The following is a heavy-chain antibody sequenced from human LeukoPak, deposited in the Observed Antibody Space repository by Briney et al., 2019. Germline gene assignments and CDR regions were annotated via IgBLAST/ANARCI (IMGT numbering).Heavy chain of an antibody. J-gene: IGHJ4*02. D-gene: IGHD4-17*01. CDR2: IKNDGSST. Sequence: PGGSLRLSCAASGFTFSSYWMHWVRQVPGKGLVWVSRIKNDGSSTSYAGSEKGRFTISRDNAKNTLYLQMNSLRAEDTAVYYCARRGGDYFDYWGQGTLVTVSS. CDR3: ARRGGDYFDY. CDR1: GFTFSSYW. V-gene: IGHV3-74*01.